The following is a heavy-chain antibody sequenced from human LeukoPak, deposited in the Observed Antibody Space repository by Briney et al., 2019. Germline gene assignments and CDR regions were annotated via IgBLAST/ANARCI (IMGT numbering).Heavy chain of an antibody. V-gene: IGHV4-4*02. CDR3: ARAIWFGELFPRFDP. CDR2: IYHSGST. J-gene: IGHJ5*02. Sequence: SGTLSLTCAVSGSSISSSNWWSWVRQPPGKGLEWIGEIYHSGSTNYNPSLKSRVTISVDKSKNQFSLKLSSVTAADTVVYYCARAIWFGELFPRFDPWGQGTLVTVSS. CDR1: GSSISSSNW. D-gene: IGHD3-10*01.